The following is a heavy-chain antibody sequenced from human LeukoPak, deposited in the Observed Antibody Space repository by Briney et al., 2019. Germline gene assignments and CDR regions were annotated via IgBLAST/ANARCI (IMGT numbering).Heavy chain of an antibody. CDR1: GFTFSSYW. J-gene: IGHJ4*02. Sequence: GGSLRLSCAASGFTFSSYWMTWVRQAPGKGLEWVANIKQDGSEEYYVDSVKGRFTISRDNAKNSLYLQMNTLGAEDTAVYYCARDLRSMADYWGQGTLVIVSS. V-gene: IGHV3-7*04. CDR3: ARDLRSMADY. CDR2: IKQDGSEE. D-gene: IGHD6-6*01.